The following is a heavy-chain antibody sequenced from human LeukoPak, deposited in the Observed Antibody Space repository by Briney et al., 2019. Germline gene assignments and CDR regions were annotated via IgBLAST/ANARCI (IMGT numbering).Heavy chain of an antibody. CDR1: GGSISSSSYY. D-gene: IGHD4-11*01. V-gene: IGHV4-39*01. Sequence: KPSETLSLTCTVSGGSISSSSYYWGWIRQPPGKGLEWIGSIYYSGSTYYNPSLKSRVTISVDTSENQFSLKLSSVTAADTAVYYCAVYMTTVTSTDYWGQGTLVTVSS. CDR3: AVYMTTVTSTDY. CDR2: IYYSGST. J-gene: IGHJ4*02.